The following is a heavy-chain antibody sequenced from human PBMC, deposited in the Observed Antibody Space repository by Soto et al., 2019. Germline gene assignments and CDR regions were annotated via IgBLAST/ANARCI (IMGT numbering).Heavy chain of an antibody. V-gene: IGHV1-69*02. D-gene: IGHD2-21*01. J-gene: IGHJ1*01. CDR1: GGTFSSYT. Sequence: GASVKVSCTASGGTFSSYTISWVRQAPGQGLEWMGRIIPILGIANYAQKFQGRVTITADKSTSTAYMELSSLRSEDTAVYYCARTICGGDRYSTNEYFQHWGQGTLVTVSS. CDR3: ARTICGGDRYSTNEYFQH. CDR2: IIPILGIA.